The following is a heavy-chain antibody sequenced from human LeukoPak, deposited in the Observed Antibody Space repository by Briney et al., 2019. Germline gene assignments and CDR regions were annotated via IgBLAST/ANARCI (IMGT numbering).Heavy chain of an antibody. CDR2: INPSGGST. J-gene: IGHJ4*02. CDR1: GYTFTSYY. V-gene: IGHV1-46*01. Sequence: ASVKVSCKASGYTFTSYYMHWVRQAPGQGLEWMGIINPSGGSTSYAQKFQGRVTMTRDMSTSTVYMELSSLRSEDTAVYYCARDPSVELPSDHWGQGTLVTVSS. D-gene: IGHD1-7*01. CDR3: ARDPSVELPSDH.